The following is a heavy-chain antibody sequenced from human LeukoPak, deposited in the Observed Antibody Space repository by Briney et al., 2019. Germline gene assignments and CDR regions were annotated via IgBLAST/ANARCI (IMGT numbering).Heavy chain of an antibody. CDR3: ATGDQVAYCGGDCRSVVDY. V-gene: IGHV4-61*02. J-gene: IGHJ4*02. CDR2: IYTSGST. D-gene: IGHD2-21*01. Sequence: SQTLSLTCTVSGGSISSGSYYWSWIRQPAGKGLEWIGRIYTSGSTNYNPSLKSRVTISVDTSKNQSSLKLSSVTAADTAVYYCATGDQVAYCGGDCRSVVDYWGQGTLVTVSS. CDR1: GGSISSGSYY.